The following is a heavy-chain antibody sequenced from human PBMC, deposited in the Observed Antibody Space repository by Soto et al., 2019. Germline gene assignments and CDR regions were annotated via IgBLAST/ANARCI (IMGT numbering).Heavy chain of an antibody. V-gene: IGHV3-33*01. CDR2: IWHDGSKK. Sequence: QVQLVVSGGGVVQPGRSLRLSCAASGFRNYGMHWVRQAPGKGLEWVALIWHDGSKKHYADSVKGRFTISRDDSKNTVDLQMNSLRADDTAVYCCARDRGDFGSGGSFFDYWGQGTLVTVSS. J-gene: IGHJ4*02. CDR3: ARDRGDFGSGGSFFDY. CDR1: GFRNYG. D-gene: IGHD3-10*01.